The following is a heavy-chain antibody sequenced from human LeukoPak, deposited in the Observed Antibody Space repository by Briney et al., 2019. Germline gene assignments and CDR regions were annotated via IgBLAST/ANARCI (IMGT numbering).Heavy chain of an antibody. Sequence: SQTLSLTCSVSGGSISSGAYYWSWIRQPAGEGLEWIGRIYTSGSTNYNPSLKSRVTISVDTSKNQFSLNLSSVTAADTAVYFCASEDLGAAGTSVYWGQGTLVTVSS. V-gene: IGHV4-61*02. J-gene: IGHJ4*02. CDR3: ASEDLGAAGTSVY. D-gene: IGHD6-13*01. CDR1: GGSISSGAYY. CDR2: IYTSGST.